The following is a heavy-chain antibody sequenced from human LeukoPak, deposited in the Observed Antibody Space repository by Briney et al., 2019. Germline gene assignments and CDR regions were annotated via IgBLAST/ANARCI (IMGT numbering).Heavy chain of an antibody. V-gene: IGHV1-69*13. Sequence: GASVKVSCKASGYTFTSYGISWVRQAPGQGLEWMGGIIPIFGTANYAQKFQGRVTITADESTSTAYMELSSLRSEDTAVYYCARVGGNFDYWGQGTLVTVSS. CDR3: ARVGGNFDY. CDR1: GYTFTSYG. J-gene: IGHJ4*02. CDR2: IIPIFGTA. D-gene: IGHD1-26*01.